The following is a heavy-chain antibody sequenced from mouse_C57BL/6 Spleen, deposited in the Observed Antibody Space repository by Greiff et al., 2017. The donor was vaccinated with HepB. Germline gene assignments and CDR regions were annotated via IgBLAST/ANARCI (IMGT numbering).Heavy chain of an antibody. CDR2: ISYDGSN. CDR3: ATDGSHFDY. Sequence: ESGPGLVKPSQSLSLTCSVTGYSITSGYYWNWIRQFPGNKLEWMGYISYDGSNNYNPSLKNRISITRDTSKNQFFLKLNSVTTEDTATYYCATDGSHFDYWGQGTTLTVSS. D-gene: IGHD2-3*01. V-gene: IGHV3-6*01. CDR1: GYSITSGYY. J-gene: IGHJ2*01.